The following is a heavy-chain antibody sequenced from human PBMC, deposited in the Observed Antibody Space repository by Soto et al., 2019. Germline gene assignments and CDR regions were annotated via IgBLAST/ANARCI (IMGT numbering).Heavy chain of an antibody. D-gene: IGHD5-18*01. CDR2: IIPILGIA. Sequence: SVKVSCKASGGTFSSYTISWVRQAPGQGLEWMGRIIPILGIANYAQKFQGRVTITADKSTSTAYMELSSLRSEDTAVYYCASDQLTPTDAFDIWGQGTMVTVSS. CDR3: ASDQLTPTDAFDI. CDR1: GGTFSSYT. J-gene: IGHJ3*02. V-gene: IGHV1-69*02.